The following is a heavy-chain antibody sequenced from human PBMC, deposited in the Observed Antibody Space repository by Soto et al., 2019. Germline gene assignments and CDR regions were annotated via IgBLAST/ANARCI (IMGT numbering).Heavy chain of an antibody. CDR3: AKVSESSSGWYKSTFDY. V-gene: IGHV1-2*02. Sequence: ASVKVSCKASGYTFTGYYMHWVRQAPGQGLEWMGWINPNSGGINYAPRFQGRVTMTRDTSISTAYMELSGLRSDDTAVYYCAKVSESSSGWYKSTFDYWGQGTLVTVSS. CDR1: GYTFTGYY. CDR2: INPNSGGI. D-gene: IGHD6-19*01. J-gene: IGHJ4*02.